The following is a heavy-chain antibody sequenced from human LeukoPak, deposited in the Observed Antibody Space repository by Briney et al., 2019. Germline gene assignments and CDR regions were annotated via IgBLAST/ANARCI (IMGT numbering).Heavy chain of an antibody. D-gene: IGHD6-13*01. CDR2: ISGSAGSK. J-gene: IGHJ1*01. CDR3: AKGGASSSSWRFQY. Sequence: GGSLRLSCAASGFTVSSNYMSWVRQAPGKGLEWVSAISGSAGSKYYADSVKGRFTISRDNSKNTVYLQMNSLRAEDTAVYYCAKGGASSSSWRFQYWGQGTLVTVSS. CDR1: GFTVSSNY. V-gene: IGHV3-23*01.